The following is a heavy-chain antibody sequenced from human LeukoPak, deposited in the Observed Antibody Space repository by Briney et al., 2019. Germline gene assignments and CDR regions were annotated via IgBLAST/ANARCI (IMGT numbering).Heavy chain of an antibody. J-gene: IGHJ4*02. D-gene: IGHD6-13*01. CDR2: ISSSSSYI. Sequence: GGSLSLSCAASGFTFLSYSMNWVRQAPGKGLEWVSSISSSSSYIYYADSVKGRFTIPRDNANNSLYLQMNSLRAEDTAVYYCARFSAGVGIGFDYWGQGTLVSVSS. CDR3: ARFSAGVGIGFDY. CDR1: GFTFLSYS. V-gene: IGHV3-21*06.